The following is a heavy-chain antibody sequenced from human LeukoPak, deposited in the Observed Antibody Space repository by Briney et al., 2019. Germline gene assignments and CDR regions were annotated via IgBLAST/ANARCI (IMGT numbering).Heavy chain of an antibody. CDR2: VYASGST. CDR1: GDSISGTFY. J-gene: IGHJ5*02. V-gene: IGHV4-61*02. CDR3: ARGITIFGVVIMGGWFDP. Sequence: PSQTLSLTCTVSGDSISGTFYWTWIRQPAGKGLEWIGRVYASGSTNYNPSLKSRVTISVDTSKNQFSLKLSSVTAADTAVYYCARGITIFGVVIMGGWFDPWGQGTLVTVSS. D-gene: IGHD3-3*01.